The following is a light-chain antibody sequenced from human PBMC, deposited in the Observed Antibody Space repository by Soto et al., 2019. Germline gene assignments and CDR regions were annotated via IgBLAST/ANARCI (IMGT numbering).Light chain of an antibody. CDR1: SSNIGGNS. J-gene: IGLJ1*01. CDR3: GSWDSSLSAYV. V-gene: IGLV1-51*01. CDR2: DDN. Sequence: QSVLTQPPSVSAAPGQKVTISCSGSSSNIGGNSVSWYQQLLGTAPKLLIYDDNKRPSGLPDRFSGSKSGTSATLGINGFQTGDEAYYYCGSWDSSLSAYVFGTGTKGTVL.